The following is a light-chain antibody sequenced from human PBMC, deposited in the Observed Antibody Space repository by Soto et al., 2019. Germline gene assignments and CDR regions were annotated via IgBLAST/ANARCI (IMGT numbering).Light chain of an antibody. Sequence: DVVMTQSPLSLPVNLGEPAAISCRSTQSLVHSDGDTYLRWFHQRPGQSPRRLIFRVSKRDFGVPPRYIGSGSGTDFTLEITSVESEDVGVYSCMPGTHWPQYTFRQGT. V-gene: IGKV2-30*02. CDR2: RVS. J-gene: IGKJ2*01. CDR3: MPGTHWPQYT. CDR1: QSLVHSDGDTY.